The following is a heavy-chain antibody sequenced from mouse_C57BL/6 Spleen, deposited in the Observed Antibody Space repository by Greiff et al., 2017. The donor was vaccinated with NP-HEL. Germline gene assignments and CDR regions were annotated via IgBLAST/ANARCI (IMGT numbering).Heavy chain of an antibody. CDR1: GFTFSDYG. CDR2: ISRGSSTI. D-gene: IGHD2-2*01. J-gene: IGHJ2*01. V-gene: IGHV5-17*01. CDR3: AYYGYDGGDYFDY. Sequence: EVKLMESGGGLVKPGGSLKLSCAASGFTFSDYGLHWVRQAPEKGLEWVAYISRGSSTIYYADPVKGRFTISRDNAKNTMYLKMTSLRSEDTAIYYCAYYGYDGGDYFDYWGQGTTLTVSS.